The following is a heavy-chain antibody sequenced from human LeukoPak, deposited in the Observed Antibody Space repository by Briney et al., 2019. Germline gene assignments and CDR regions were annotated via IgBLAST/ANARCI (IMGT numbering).Heavy chain of an antibody. V-gene: IGHV4-59*01. CDR1: GGSISSYY. J-gene: IGHJ4*02. CDR3: ARFLLGGGAAAGTVDY. CDR2: IYYSGST. Sequence: PSETLSLTCTVSGGSISSYYWSWLRQPPGKGLEWIGYIYYSGSTNYNPSLKSRVTISVDTSKNQFSLKLSSVTAADTAVYYCARFLLGGGAAAGTVDYWGQGTLVTVSS. D-gene: IGHD6-13*01.